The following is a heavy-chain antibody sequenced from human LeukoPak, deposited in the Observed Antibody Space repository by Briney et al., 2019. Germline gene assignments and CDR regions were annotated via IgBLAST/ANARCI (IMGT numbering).Heavy chain of an antibody. CDR3: AKDEEYCSSTSCYYYYYMDV. Sequence: GGSLRLSCAASGFSLNSYAMSWVRQAPGKGLEWVAFIRYDGSNKYYADSVKGRFTISRDNSKNTLYLQMNSLRAEDTAVYYCAKDEEYCSSTSCYYYYYMDVWGKGTTVTISS. D-gene: IGHD2-2*01. V-gene: IGHV3-30*02. CDR2: IRYDGSNK. CDR1: GFSLNSYA. J-gene: IGHJ6*03.